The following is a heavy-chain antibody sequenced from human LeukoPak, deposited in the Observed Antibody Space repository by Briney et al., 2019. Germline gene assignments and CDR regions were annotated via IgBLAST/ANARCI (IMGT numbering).Heavy chain of an antibody. CDR2: MNPNSGNT. CDR1: GYTFTSYD. Sequence: ASVKVSCKASGYTFTSYDINWVRQATGQGLEWMGWMNPNSGNTGYAQKFQGRVTMTRNTSISTAYMELSSLRSEDTAVYYCARRPYDSSGYCYDGDMFNYFDYWGQGTLVTVSS. V-gene: IGHV1-8*01. D-gene: IGHD3-22*01. CDR3: ARRPYDSSGYCYDGDMFNYFDY. J-gene: IGHJ4*02.